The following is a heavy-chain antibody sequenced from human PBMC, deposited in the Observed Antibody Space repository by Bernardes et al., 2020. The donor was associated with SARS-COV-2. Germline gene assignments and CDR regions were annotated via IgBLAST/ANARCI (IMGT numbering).Heavy chain of an antibody. Sequence: SGPTLSKPTQTLTLTCPFSGFSLGPRGVGVGWIRQPPGKALEWLALIYWDDDKRYSPSLKSRLTVTKDTSKNQVVLTMTNMDPVDTATYYCAHRLYAGNSDYFDYWGQVTLVTVSS. V-gene: IGHV2-5*02. J-gene: IGHJ4*02. CDR2: IYWDDDK. CDR1: GFSLGPRGVG. CDR3: AHRLYAGNSDYFDY. D-gene: IGHD2-8*01.